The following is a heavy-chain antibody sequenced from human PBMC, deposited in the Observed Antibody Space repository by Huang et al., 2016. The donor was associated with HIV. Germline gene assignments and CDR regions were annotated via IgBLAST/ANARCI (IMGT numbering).Heavy chain of an antibody. CDR3: ATDLGGYSFDY. Sequence: QEQLVESGGGVVQPGGSLSFSCATSGFSFSHYGMHWVRRAPGKGLEWVAFIRFDGGNKHYADSAKGRFTISRDNSKKMLFLEMNSLRGDDTAFYYCATDLGGYSFDYWGQGALVSVSS. J-gene: IGHJ4*02. CDR1: GFSFSHYG. V-gene: IGHV3-30*02. D-gene: IGHD2-21*02. CDR2: IRFDGGNK.